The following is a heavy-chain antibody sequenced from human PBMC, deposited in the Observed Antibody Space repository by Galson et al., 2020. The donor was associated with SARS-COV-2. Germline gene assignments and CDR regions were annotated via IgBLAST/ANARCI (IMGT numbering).Heavy chain of an antibody. D-gene: IGHD4-17*01. Sequence: ASETLSLTCTVSGGSISSGGYYWSWIRQHPGKGLEWIGYIYYIGSHYYNPSLKSRVNISVDTSKNQFSLNLSSVTAADTAVYYCARDPLPTVTTPFGVFDIWGQGTVVTVSS. J-gene: IGHJ3*02. V-gene: IGHV4-31*03. CDR3: ARDPLPTVTTPFGVFDI. CDR2: IYYIGSH. CDR1: GGSISSGGYY.